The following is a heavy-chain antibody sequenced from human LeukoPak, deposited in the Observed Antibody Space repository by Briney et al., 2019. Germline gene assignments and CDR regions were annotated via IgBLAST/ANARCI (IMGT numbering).Heavy chain of an antibody. CDR2: IYYDASNK. V-gene: IGHV3-33*08. Sequence: GGSLRLSCAASGFTFSSYRMHWVRQAPGKGLEWVAVIYYDASNKLYADSVKGRFTISRDNSKNMLYLQMNSLRVDDTAVYYCARDRSRYVDYWGQGTLVTVSS. CDR3: ARDRSRYVDY. J-gene: IGHJ4*02. CDR1: GFTFSSYR. D-gene: IGHD2-2*01.